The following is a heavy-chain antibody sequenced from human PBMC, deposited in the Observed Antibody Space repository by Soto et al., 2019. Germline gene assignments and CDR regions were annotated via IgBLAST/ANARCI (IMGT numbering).Heavy chain of an antibody. CDR1: GSATTKYY. CDR3: ARDTNGWSLYGLDV. D-gene: IGHD6-19*01. CDR2: INPGGGSA. V-gene: IGHV1-46*01. J-gene: IGHJ6*02. Sequence: QVDLVQSGAEVKRPGASVTISCKASGSATTKYYIHWVRQAPGRGLEWMGIINPGGGSASYAQKFXXXXXXXXXXXXXXXXXXXXXXXXXXXXVYYCARDTNGWSLYGLDVWGQGTTVTVSS.